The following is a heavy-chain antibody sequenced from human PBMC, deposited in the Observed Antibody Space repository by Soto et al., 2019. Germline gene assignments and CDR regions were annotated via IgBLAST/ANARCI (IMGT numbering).Heavy chain of an antibody. D-gene: IGHD3-9*01. CDR3: ARGSPYYDILTVYYSYYYYYYMDV. CDR2: IYYSGST. CDR1: GGSISSGGYY. J-gene: IGHJ6*03. V-gene: IGHV4-31*03. Sequence: SETLSLTCTVSGGSISSGGYYWSWIRQHPGKGLEWIGYIYYSGSTYYNPSLKSRVTISVDTSKNQFSLKLSSVTAADTAVYYCARGSPYYDILTVYYSYYYYYYMDVWGKGTTVTVSS.